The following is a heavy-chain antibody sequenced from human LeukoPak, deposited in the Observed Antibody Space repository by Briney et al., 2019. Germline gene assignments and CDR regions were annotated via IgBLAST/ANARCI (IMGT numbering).Heavy chain of an antibody. CDR2: INHSGST. D-gene: IGHD3-3*01. Sequence: SETLSLTCAVYGGSFSGYYWSWIRQPPGKGLEWIGEINHSGSTNYNPSLKSRVTISVDTSKNQFSLKLSSVTAADTAVYYCARDCYDFWGGFYRWYYFDYWGQGTLVTVSS. CDR3: ARDCYDFWGGFYRWYYFDY. CDR1: GGSFSGYY. J-gene: IGHJ4*02. V-gene: IGHV4-34*01.